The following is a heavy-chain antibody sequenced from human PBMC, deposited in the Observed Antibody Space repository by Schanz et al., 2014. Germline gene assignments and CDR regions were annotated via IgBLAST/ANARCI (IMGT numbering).Heavy chain of an antibody. V-gene: IGHV3-72*01. CDR3: AKDYQDCSSTSCYLWENYYMDV. Sequence: EVKLVESGGGLVQPGGSLRLSCAASGFTFSDHFMDWVRQAPGKGLEWVGHSRNKGHSYTSEYAASVKGRFTISRDSSKNTLYLQMNSLRAEDTAVYYCAKDYQDCSSTSCYLWENYYMDVWGKGTTVTVSS. CDR1: GFTFSDHF. J-gene: IGHJ6*03. CDR2: SRNKGHSYTS. D-gene: IGHD2-2*01.